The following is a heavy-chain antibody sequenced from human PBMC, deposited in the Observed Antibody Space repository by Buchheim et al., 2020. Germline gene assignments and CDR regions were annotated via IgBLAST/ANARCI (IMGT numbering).Heavy chain of an antibody. CDR2: ISSDGNKK. V-gene: IGHV3-30*18. J-gene: IGHJ5*02. CDR1: GFDFSGCG. Sequence: QVHLVESGGGVVQPGRSLRLSCAASGFDFSGCGMHWGRQAPGKGLEWVAVISSDGNKKYYADSVNGRFTISRDNSRNTLYLQMDSQWPEDTAVYYCAKDLSGSYWSADHWGQGTL. CDR3: AKDLSGSYWSADH. D-gene: IGHD1-26*01.